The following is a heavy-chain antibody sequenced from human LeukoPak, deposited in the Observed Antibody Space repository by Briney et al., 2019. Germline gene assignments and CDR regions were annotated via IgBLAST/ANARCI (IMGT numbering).Heavy chain of an antibody. CDR1: GFTFSSYG. CDR3: AKDLGTEYNIFDY. CDR2: IRYDGSNK. D-gene: IGHD3-9*01. Sequence: GGSLRLSCAASGFTFSSYGMHWVRQAPGKGLEWVAFIRYDGSNKYYADSVKGRFTISRDNSKNTLYLQMNSLRPEDTAVYYCAKDLGTEYNIFDYWGQGTLVTVSS. V-gene: IGHV3-30*02. J-gene: IGHJ4*02.